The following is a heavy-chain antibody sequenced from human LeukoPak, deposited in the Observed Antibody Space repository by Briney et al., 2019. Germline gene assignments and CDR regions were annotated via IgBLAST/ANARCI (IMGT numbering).Heavy chain of an antibody. D-gene: IGHD5-18*01. Sequence: SVKVSCKASGGTFSSYAISWVRQAPGQGLEWMGRIIPILGIANYAQKFQGRVTITADKSTSTAYMELSSLRSEDTAVYYCARDPQMSQHSPWGQGTLATVSS. CDR2: IIPILGIA. V-gene: IGHV1-69*04. CDR1: GGTFSSYA. J-gene: IGHJ5*02. CDR3: ARDPQMSQHSP.